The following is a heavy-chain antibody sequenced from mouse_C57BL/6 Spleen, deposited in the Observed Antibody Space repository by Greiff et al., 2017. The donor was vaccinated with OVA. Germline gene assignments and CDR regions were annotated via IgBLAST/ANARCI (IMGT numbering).Heavy chain of an antibody. J-gene: IGHJ3*01. CDR3: ARFGALYDYDGGFAY. D-gene: IGHD2-4*01. Sequence: EVQLQQSGPELVKPGASVKISCKASGYTFTDYYMNWVKQSHGKSLEWIGDINPNNGGTSYNQKFKGKATLTVDKSSSTAYMELRSLTSEDSAVYYCARFGALYDYDGGFAYWGQGTLVTVSA. V-gene: IGHV1-26*01. CDR2: INPNNGGT. CDR1: GYTFTDYY.